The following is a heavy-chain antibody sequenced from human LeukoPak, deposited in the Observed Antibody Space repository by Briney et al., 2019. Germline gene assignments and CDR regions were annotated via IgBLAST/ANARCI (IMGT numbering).Heavy chain of an antibody. J-gene: IGHJ4*02. CDR1: GFTFGSYS. Sequence: GGSLRLSCAASGFTFGSYSMNWVRQAPGKGLEWVSSISSSSSYIYYADSVKGRFTISRDNAKNSLYLQMNSLRAEDTAVYYCARAGSSGRPFDYWGQGTLVTVSS. D-gene: IGHD3-22*01. CDR2: ISSSSSYI. V-gene: IGHV3-21*01. CDR3: ARAGSSGRPFDY.